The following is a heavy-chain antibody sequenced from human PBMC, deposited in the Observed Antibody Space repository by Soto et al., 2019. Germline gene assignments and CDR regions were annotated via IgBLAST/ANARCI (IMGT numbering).Heavy chain of an antibody. CDR3: ARDIDIVVVVAATSGAFDI. CDR1: GYTFTSYG. V-gene: IGHV1-18*01. J-gene: IGHJ3*02. Sequence: QVPLVQSGAEVKKPGASVKVSCKASGYTFTSYGISWVRQAPGQGLEWMGWISAYNGNTNYAQKLQGRVTMTTDTSTSTAYMELRSLRSDDTAVYYCARDIDIVVVVAATSGAFDIWGQGTMVTVSS. CDR2: ISAYNGNT. D-gene: IGHD2-15*01.